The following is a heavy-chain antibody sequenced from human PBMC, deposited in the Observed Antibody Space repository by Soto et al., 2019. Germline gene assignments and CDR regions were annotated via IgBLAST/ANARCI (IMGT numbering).Heavy chain of an antibody. CDR1: GFTFSDHY. Sequence: EVQLVESGGGLVQPGGSLRLSCAASGFTFSDHYMDWVRQAPGKGLEWVGRIKNKGSGYITEYAASVNGRFSISRDDSNKSLYVQKNSLETEETVGYDCARQEAGWFDEWGQGTLVTVCS. CDR3: ARQEAGWFDE. J-gene: IGHJ5*02. CDR2: IKNKGSGYIT. V-gene: IGHV3-72*01.